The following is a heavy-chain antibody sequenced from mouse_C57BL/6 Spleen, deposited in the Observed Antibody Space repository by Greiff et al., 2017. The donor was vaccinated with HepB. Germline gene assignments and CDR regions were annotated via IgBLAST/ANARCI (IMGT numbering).Heavy chain of an antibody. J-gene: IGHJ2*01. CDR3: ARLGLRRMGFDY. Sequence: EVQLQQSGPELVKPGASVKISCKASGYTFTDYYMNWVKQSHGKSLEWIGDINPNYGGTSYNQKFKGKATLTVDKSSSTAYMELRSLTSEDSAVYYCARLGLRRMGFDYWGQGTTLTVSS. V-gene: IGHV1-26*01. CDR1: GYTFTDYY. D-gene: IGHD2-2*01. CDR2: INPNYGGT.